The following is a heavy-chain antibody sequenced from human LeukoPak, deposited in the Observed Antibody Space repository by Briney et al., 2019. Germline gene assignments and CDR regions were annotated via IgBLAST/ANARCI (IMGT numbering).Heavy chain of an antibody. J-gene: IGHJ4*02. CDR1: GFTFSTYS. V-gene: IGHV3-21*01. CDR3: ARGSAATDY. CDR2: ITSTSSYI. D-gene: IGHD3-3*01. Sequence: GGSRRLSCAASGFTFSTYSMNWVRQAPGKGLEWVSSITSTSSYIYYADSVKGRFTISRDNANNSLYLQMNSLRVEDTAVYYCARGSAATDYWGQGTLVSVSS.